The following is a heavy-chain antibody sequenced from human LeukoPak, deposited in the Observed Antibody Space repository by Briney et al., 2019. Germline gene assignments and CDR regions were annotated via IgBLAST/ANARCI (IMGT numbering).Heavy chain of an antibody. CDR2: ISYDGGNK. J-gene: IGHJ4*02. V-gene: IGHV3-30*18. D-gene: IGHD5-12*01. Sequence: GGSLRLSCAASGFTFSNYGMHWVRQAPGKGLEWVAVISYDGGNKYYADSVKGRFTISRDNSKNTLYLQMNSLRAEDTAVYYCAKDPYVYSGYDYDSSGWSYFDYWGQGTLVIASS. CDR3: AKDPYVYSGYDYDSSGWSYFDY. CDR1: GFTFSNYG.